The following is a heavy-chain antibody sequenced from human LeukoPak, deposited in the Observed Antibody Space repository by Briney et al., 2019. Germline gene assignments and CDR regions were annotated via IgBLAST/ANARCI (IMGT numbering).Heavy chain of an antibody. J-gene: IGHJ4*02. CDR3: ARDLGPYYYDRESEFDY. D-gene: IGHD3-22*01. Sequence: HPGGSLRLSCAASGFTFSSYAMHWVRQAPGKGLEYVSAISSNGGSTYYANSVKGRFTISRDNSKNTLYLQMGSLRAEDMAVYYCARDLGPYYYDRESEFDYWGQGTLVTVSS. CDR2: ISSNGGST. CDR1: GFTFSSYA. V-gene: IGHV3-64*01.